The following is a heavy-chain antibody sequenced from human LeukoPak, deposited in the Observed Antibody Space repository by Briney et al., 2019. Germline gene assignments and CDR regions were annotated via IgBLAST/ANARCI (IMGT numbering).Heavy chain of an antibody. Sequence: GGSLRLSCAASGFTFSDYYMSWIRQAPGKGLEWVSYISSSGSTIHYADSVKGRFTVSRDNAKKSLYLQMNSLRAEDAAVYYCAGERGDSGYDYPTNNWFDPWGQGTLVTVSS. V-gene: IGHV3-11*04. CDR1: GFTFSDYY. D-gene: IGHD5-12*01. J-gene: IGHJ5*02. CDR3: AGERGDSGYDYPTNNWFDP. CDR2: ISSSGSTI.